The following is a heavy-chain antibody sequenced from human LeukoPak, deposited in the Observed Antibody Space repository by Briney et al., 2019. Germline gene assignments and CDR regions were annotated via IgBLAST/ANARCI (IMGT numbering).Heavy chain of an antibody. CDR2: ISGSGGST. Sequence: GGSLRLSCAASGFTFSSYAMSWVRQAPGTGLEWVSAISGSGGSTYYTDSVKGRFTISRDNSKNTLYLQMNSLRAEDTALYYCERDCSGKLGFDYWGQGTLVTVSS. J-gene: IGHJ4*02. CDR3: ERDCSGKLGFDY. CDR1: GFTFSSYA. V-gene: IGHV3-23*01. D-gene: IGHD2-15*01.